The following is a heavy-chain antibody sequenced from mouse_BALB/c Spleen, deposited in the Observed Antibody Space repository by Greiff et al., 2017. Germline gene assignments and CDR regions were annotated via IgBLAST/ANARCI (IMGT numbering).Heavy chain of an antibody. CDR1: GFTFSDYY. V-gene: IGHV5-4*02. Sequence: EVQVVESGGGLVKPGGSLKLSCAASGFTFSDYYMYWVRQTPEKRLEWVATISDGGSYTYYPDIVKGRFTISRDNAKNNLYLQMSSLKSEDTAMYYCARDGAMDYWGQGTSVTVSS. CDR3: ARDGAMDY. CDR2: ISDGGSYT. J-gene: IGHJ4*01.